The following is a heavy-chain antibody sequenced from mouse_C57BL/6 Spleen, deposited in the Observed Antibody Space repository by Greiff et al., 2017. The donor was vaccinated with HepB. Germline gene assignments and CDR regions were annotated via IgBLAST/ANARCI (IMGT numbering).Heavy chain of an antibody. D-gene: IGHD2-4*01. J-gene: IGHJ3*01. Sequence: EVQLQESGGGLVKPGGSLKLSCAASGFTFSSYAMSWVRQTPEKRLEWVATISDGGSYTYYPDNVKGRFTISRDNATNNLYLQMSHLKSEDTAMYYCARENYDYGGFAYWGQGTLVTVSA. CDR2: ISDGGSYT. CDR1: GFTFSSYA. V-gene: IGHV5-4*01. CDR3: ARENYDYGGFAY.